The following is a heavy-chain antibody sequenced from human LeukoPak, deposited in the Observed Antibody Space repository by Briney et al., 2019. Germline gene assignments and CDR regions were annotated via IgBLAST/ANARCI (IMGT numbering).Heavy chain of an antibody. CDR1: GFTFSNCW. J-gene: IGHJ3*02. Sequence: GGSLRLSCVTSGFTFSNCWMSWVRQAPGKGLEWVANIKQDGGGQYYVDSVKGRFTISRDNAKNSLYLQMNNLRAEDTAVYYCARDKEEGSSSGSIFDIWGQGTVVTVSS. D-gene: IGHD6-19*01. V-gene: IGHV3-7*01. CDR2: IKQDGGGQ. CDR3: ARDKEEGSSSGSIFDI.